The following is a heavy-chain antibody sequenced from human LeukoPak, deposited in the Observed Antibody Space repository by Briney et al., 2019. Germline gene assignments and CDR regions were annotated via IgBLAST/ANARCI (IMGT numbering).Heavy chain of an antibody. J-gene: IGHJ4*02. V-gene: IGHV3-53*05. CDR2: IYTGGNT. Sequence: PGGSLRLSCAASGFTFDSNYLSWVRQAPGKGLEWVSTIYTGGNTYYAASVKGRFTISRDNSENTLSLQMNSLRAEDTAVYYCARDSRAYCGGDCSDFDYWGQGTLVTVSS. CDR3: ARDSRAYCGGDCSDFDY. D-gene: IGHD2-21*02. CDR1: GFTFDSNY.